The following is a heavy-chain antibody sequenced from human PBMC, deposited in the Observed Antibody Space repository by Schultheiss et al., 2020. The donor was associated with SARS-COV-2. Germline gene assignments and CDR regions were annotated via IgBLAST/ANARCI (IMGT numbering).Heavy chain of an antibody. Sequence: GGPLRLSCVASGFTFSMYATDWVRQAPGKGLEWVSSLTDSDGSTYYAGSVEGRFTMSRDSSTNTIYLQMNGLGAEDTAVYYCAKRGTLYYYGMGVWGQGTTVTVSS. V-gene: IGHV3-23*01. J-gene: IGHJ6*02. CDR1: GFTFSMYA. CDR3: AKRGTLYYYGMGV. CDR2: LTDSDGST.